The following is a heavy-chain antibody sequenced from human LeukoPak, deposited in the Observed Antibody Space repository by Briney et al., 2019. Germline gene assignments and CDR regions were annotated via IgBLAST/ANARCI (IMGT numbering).Heavy chain of an antibody. CDR3: ARFVWDNLQGDYYFDY. CDR2: IYYSGST. CDR1: GGSISSYY. Sequence: PSETLSLTCTVSGGSISSYYWSWIRQPPGKXLEWIGYIYYSGSTNYNPSLKSRVTISVDTSKNQFSLKLSSVTAADTAVYYCARFVWDNLQGDYYFDYWGQGTLVTVSS. D-gene: IGHD3-16*01. V-gene: IGHV4-59*08. J-gene: IGHJ4*02.